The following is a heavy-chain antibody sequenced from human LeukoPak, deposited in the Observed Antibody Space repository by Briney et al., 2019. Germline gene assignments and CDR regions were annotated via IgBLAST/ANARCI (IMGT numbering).Heavy chain of an antibody. CDR3: ARQALGGYNDY. V-gene: IGHV5-51*01. Sequence: GESLKISCKGSGYSFTTYWIGWVRQMPGKGLGWMGIIYPGDSDSRYSPSFQGQVTIPADKSINTAYLQWSSLKASDTAIYYCARQALGGYNDYWGQGTLVTVSS. CDR1: GYSFTTYW. D-gene: IGHD5-24*01. CDR2: IYPGDSDS. J-gene: IGHJ4*02.